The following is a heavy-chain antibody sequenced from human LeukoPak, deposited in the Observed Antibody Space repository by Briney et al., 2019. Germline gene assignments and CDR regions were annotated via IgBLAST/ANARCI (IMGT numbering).Heavy chain of an antibody. J-gene: IGHJ6*02. CDR3: AREDDSSGYKYYYYGMDV. D-gene: IGHD3-22*01. Sequence: ASVKVSCKASGYTFTSYGISWVRQAPGQGLEWMGWISAYNGNTNYAQKLQGRVTMTTDTSTSTAYMELRSLRSDDTAVYYCAREDDSSGYKYYYYGMDVWGQGTTVTVSS. CDR2: ISAYNGNT. V-gene: IGHV1-18*01. CDR1: GYTFTSYG.